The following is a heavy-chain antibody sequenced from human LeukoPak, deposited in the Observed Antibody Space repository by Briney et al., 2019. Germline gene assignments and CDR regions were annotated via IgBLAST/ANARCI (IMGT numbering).Heavy chain of an antibody. V-gene: IGHV1-8*01. CDR2: MNPNSGNT. J-gene: IGHJ6*03. Sequence: GASVKVSCKCSGYTFTSYDINWVRQATGQGLERMGGMNPNSGNTGYAQKVQSSVTMTRNTSISTAYMKLSSLRSEDTAVYCCARTVHTYGDYAFYGYYYYYYMDVWGKGTTVTVSS. CDR3: ARTVHTYGDYAFYGYYYYYYMDV. CDR1: GYTFTSYD. D-gene: IGHD4-17*01.